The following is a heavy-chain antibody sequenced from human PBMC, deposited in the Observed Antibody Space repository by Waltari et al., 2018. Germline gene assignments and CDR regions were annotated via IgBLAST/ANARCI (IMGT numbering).Heavy chain of an antibody. CDR3: ASRPIMFQGGVAGMDV. D-gene: IGHD3-16*01. Sequence: QVQRVQSGAEVKKPGSSVKVCCKASGGTFSSYAISWVRQAPGQGLEWMGRIIPIFGTANYAQKFQGRVTITADKSTSTAYMELSSLRSEDTAVYYCASRPIMFQGGVAGMDVWGQGTTVTVSS. V-gene: IGHV1-69*08. J-gene: IGHJ6*02. CDR2: IIPIFGTA. CDR1: GGTFSSYA.